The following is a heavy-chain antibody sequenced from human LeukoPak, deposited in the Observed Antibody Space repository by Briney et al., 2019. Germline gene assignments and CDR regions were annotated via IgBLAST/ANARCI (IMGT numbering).Heavy chain of an antibody. CDR1: GFTFSSYW. J-gene: IGHJ4*02. CDR2: INTDGSST. D-gene: IGHD3-10*01. V-gene: IGHV3-74*01. Sequence: PGGSLRLSCAASGFTFSSYWMHWVRQAPGKGLVWVSRINTDGSSTSYADSVKGRFTISRDNAKNTLYLQMNSLRAEDTAVYYCARLYDSGSYNFDYWGQGTLVTVSS. CDR3: ARLYDSGSYNFDY.